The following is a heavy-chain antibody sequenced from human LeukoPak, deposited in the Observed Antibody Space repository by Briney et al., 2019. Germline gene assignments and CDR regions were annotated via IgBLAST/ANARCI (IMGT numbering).Heavy chain of an antibody. D-gene: IGHD3-22*01. CDR1: GFTFSSYS. CDR2: ISSSRSYI. CDR3: ARTYYYDSSGYREDWFDP. Sequence: GGSLGLSCAASGFTFSSYSMNWVRQAPGKGLEWVSSISSSRSYIYYADSVKGRLTISRDNAKKSLYLQMNSLRAEDTAVYYCARTYYYDSSGYREDWFDPWGQGTLVTVSS. V-gene: IGHV3-21*01. J-gene: IGHJ5*02.